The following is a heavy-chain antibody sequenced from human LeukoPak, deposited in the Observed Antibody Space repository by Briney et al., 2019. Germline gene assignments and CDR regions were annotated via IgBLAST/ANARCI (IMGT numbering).Heavy chain of an antibody. J-gene: IGHJ4*02. CDR3: ASIYSKSLNY. D-gene: IGHD4-11*01. Sequence: PSETLSLTCTVSGGSISSSSYYWGWIRQPPGKGLEWIGSIYYSGSTYYNPSLKSRVTISVDTSKNQFSLKLSSVTAADTAVYYCASIYSKSLNYWGQGTLVTASS. CDR1: GGSISSSSYY. V-gene: IGHV4-39*01. CDR2: IYYSGST.